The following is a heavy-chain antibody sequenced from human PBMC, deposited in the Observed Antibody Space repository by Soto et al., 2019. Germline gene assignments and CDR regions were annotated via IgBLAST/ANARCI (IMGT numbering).Heavy chain of an antibody. V-gene: IGHV1-8*01. CDR2: VNPNSGNT. CDR1: GYTFTSYD. J-gene: IGHJ4*02. CDR3: ARVSEKLRYFDWLLLVY. Sequence: RASVKVSCKASGYTFTSYDINWVRQATGQGLEWMGWVNPNSGNTGYTQKFQGRVTMTRNTSISTAYMELSSLRSEDTAVYYCARVSEKLRYFDWLLLVYWGQGTLVTVFS. D-gene: IGHD3-9*01.